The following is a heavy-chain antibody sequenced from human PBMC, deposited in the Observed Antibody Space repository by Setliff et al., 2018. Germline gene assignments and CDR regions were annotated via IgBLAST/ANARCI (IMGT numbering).Heavy chain of an antibody. CDR2: INRDGTTT. J-gene: IGHJ4*02. Sequence: GGSLRLSCAASGFTLSADWMHWVRQAPGQGLTWVSRINRDGTTTNYADSVMGRFTISRDNAKNPLYLQMNSLRAEDTAVYYCARDRKVYYYGSGLDYWGQGALVTVSS. V-gene: IGHV3-74*01. CDR3: ARDRKVYYYGSGLDY. D-gene: IGHD3-10*01. CDR1: GFTLSADW.